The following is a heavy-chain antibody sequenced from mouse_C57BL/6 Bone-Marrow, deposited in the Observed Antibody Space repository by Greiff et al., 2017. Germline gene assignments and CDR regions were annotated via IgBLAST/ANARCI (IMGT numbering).Heavy chain of an antibody. J-gene: IGHJ4*01. Sequence: EVKLVESGPELVKPGASVKISCKASGYSSTDYNMNWVKQSNGKSLEWIGVINPNYGTTSYNQKFKGKATLTVDQSSSTAYMQLNSLTSEYSAVYYCAMGYDYDYAMDYWGQGTSVTVSS. V-gene: IGHV1-39*01. CDR3: AMGYDYDYAMDY. CDR2: INPNYGTT. D-gene: IGHD2-4*01. CDR1: GYSSTDYN.